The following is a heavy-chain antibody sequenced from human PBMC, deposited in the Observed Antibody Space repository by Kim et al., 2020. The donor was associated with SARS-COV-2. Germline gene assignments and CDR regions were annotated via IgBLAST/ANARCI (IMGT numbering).Heavy chain of an antibody. Sequence: GGSLRLSCAGSGFSFGTYGMNWVRRAPGKGLEWISVMTSGGNAKYADSVRGRLTMFSQTVKKSVFLQMNSLRDEETAVYYCTTESEGIQDFDSWGQGTLVTVSS. J-gene: IGHJ4*02. CDR3: TTESEGIQDFDS. V-gene: IGHV3-48*02. CDR2: MTSGGNA. CDR1: GFSFGTYG.